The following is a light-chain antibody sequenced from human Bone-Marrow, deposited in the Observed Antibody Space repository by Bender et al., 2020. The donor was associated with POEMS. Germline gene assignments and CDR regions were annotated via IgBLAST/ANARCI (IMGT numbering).Light chain of an antibody. J-gene: IGLJ3*02. V-gene: IGLV3-1*01. Sequence: SYELTQPPSVSVSPGQTANISCSGDDLGNKYACWYQQKPGQSPLLVIYQDTRRPSGIPERFSGSRSGNTATLTISRVEAGDEADYYCQVWDSSSDEGVFGGGTKLTVL. CDR2: QDT. CDR1: DLGNKY. CDR3: QVWDSSSDEGV.